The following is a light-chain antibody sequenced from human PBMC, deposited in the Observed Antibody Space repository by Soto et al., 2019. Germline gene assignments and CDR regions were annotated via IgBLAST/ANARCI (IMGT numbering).Light chain of an antibody. Sequence: QSALTQPASVSGSPGQSITISCTGTSSDIGAYNYVSWYQQHPGKAPKLMIYDVTNRPAGVSDRFSASKSGNTASLTISGLQAEDDAEYFCISYTTSTIVVFGGGTKVTVL. V-gene: IGLV2-14*01. CDR2: DVT. CDR1: SSDIGAYNY. J-gene: IGLJ2*01. CDR3: ISYTTSTIVV.